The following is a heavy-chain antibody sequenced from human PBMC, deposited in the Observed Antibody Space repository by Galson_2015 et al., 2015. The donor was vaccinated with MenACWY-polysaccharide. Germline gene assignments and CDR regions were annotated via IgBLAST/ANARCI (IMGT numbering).Heavy chain of an antibody. J-gene: IGHJ4*02. Sequence: LRLSCAGSGFPFSGYGLNWVRQAPGKGLEGVAAISSSGGGTYYTHSVKDRFTISRDNSKNTLSLQMNSLRVEDTAVYYCVKGGSSMYFDSWGQGTLVTVSS. V-gene: IGHV3-23*01. CDR2: ISSSGGGT. CDR3: VKGGSSMYFDS. D-gene: IGHD6-13*01. CDR1: GFPFSGYG.